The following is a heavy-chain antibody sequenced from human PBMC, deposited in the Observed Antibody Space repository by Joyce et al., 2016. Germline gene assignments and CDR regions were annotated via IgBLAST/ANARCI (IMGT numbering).Heavy chain of an antibody. CDR1: GLTFSDHY. D-gene: IGHD3-10*01. J-gene: IGHJ6*02. Sequence: EVQLVESGGGLVQPGGSLRLSWSASGLTFSDHYMDWVRKAPGKGLEWVGRVRNKGNGYTTEYAASVEGRFTISRDDSRNSVYLQMNSLKTEDTAVYYCVRATKWFGVYYHGMDVWGQGTTVTVSS. CDR3: VRATKWFGVYYHGMDV. V-gene: IGHV3-72*01. CDR2: VRNKGNGYTT.